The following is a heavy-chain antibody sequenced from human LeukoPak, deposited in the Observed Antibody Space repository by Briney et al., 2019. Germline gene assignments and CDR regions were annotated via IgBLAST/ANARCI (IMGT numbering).Heavy chain of an antibody. J-gene: IGHJ5*02. Sequence: ASVKVSCKASGYTFISYGISWVRQAPGQGLEWMGWISTYSGNTNYAQKLQGRVTMTTDTSTSTAYMELRSLRSDDTAVYYCARDPDISTNWFDPWGQGTLVTVSS. CDR1: GYTFISYG. D-gene: IGHD3-9*01. CDR3: ARDPDISTNWFDP. CDR2: ISTYSGNT. V-gene: IGHV1-18*01.